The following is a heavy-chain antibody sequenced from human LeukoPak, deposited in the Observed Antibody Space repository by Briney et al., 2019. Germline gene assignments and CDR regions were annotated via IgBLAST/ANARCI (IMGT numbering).Heavy chain of an antibody. Sequence: GGSLRLSCAASGFTFSSYSMNWVRQAPGKGLEWVSSISSSSSYIYYADSVKGRFTISRDNAKNSLYLQMNSLRAEDTAVYYRARASIVGATRAFDIWGQGTMVTVSS. CDR2: ISSSSSYI. V-gene: IGHV3-21*01. D-gene: IGHD1-26*01. CDR3: ARASIVGATRAFDI. CDR1: GFTFSSYS. J-gene: IGHJ3*02.